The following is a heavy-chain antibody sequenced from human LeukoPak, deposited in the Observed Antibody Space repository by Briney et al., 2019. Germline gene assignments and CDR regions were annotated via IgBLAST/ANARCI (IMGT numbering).Heavy chain of an antibody. D-gene: IGHD1-14*01. J-gene: IGHJ4*02. V-gene: IGHV3-30*18. CDR1: GFTFSSYG. CDR3: AKDSGDSGNPGDY. Sequence: PGRSLRLSCAASGFTFSSYGMHWVRQAPGKGLEWVAVISYDGSNKYYADSVKGRFTISRDNSKNTLYLQMNSLRAEDTAVYYCAKDSGDSGNPGDYWGQGTLVTVSS. CDR2: ISYDGSNK.